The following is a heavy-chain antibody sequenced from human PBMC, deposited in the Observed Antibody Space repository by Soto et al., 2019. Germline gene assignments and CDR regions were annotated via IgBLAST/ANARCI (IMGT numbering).Heavy chain of an antibody. J-gene: IGHJ4*02. Sequence: PSATLSLTCTVSGGSISSSSYYWGWIRQPPGKGLEWIGSIYYSGSTYYNPSLKSRVTISVDTSKNQFSLKLSSVTAADTAVYYCARRTEYIAARLYYFDYWGQGTLVTVSS. CDR2: IYYSGST. V-gene: IGHV4-39*01. CDR3: ARRTEYIAARLYYFDY. CDR1: GGSISSSSYY. D-gene: IGHD6-6*01.